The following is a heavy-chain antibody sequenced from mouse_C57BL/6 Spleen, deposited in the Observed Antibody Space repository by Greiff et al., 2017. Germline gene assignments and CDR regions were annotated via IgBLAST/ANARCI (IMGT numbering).Heavy chain of an antibody. J-gene: IGHJ2*01. CDR3: ATAYGDGYFDY. V-gene: IGHV3-6*01. D-gene: IGHD1-2*01. Sequence: EVKLQQSGPGLVKPSQSLSLTCSVTGYSITSGYYWNWIRQFPGNKLEWMGYISYDGSNNYNPSLKNRIAITPDTSKNHFFLKLNSVTTEDTATYYCATAYGDGYFDYWGQGTTLTVSS. CDR2: ISYDGSN. CDR1: GYSITSGYY.